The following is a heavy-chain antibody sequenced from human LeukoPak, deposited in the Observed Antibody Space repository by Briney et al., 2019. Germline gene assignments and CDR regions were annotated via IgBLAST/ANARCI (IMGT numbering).Heavy chain of an antibody. Sequence: GGSLRLSCTASGFTFSNFWMGWVRQAPGKGLEWVANIKQDETEKFYLGSVKGRFTISRDNSKNTLYLQVNSLRTEDTAVYYCAGARDTSWHNFDNWGQGTLVIVSS. CDR1: GFTFSNFW. CDR3: AGARDTSWHNFDN. V-gene: IGHV3-7*01. D-gene: IGHD2-2*01. J-gene: IGHJ4*02. CDR2: IKQDETEK.